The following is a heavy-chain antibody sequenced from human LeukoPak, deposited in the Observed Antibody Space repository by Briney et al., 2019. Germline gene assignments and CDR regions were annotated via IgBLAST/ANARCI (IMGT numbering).Heavy chain of an antibody. Sequence: PGGSLRLSCAAFGFTFSGYALTCVRQAPGKGLEWVSTVTGSGDATYYADSVKGRFTISRDNSQNMLYLQMNSLRAEDTARYYSAKDLAIAARPVFDYWGRGTLVTVSS. CDR3: AKDLAIAARPVFDY. D-gene: IGHD6-6*01. CDR2: VTGSGDAT. J-gene: IGHJ4*02. CDR1: GFTFSGYA. V-gene: IGHV3-23*01.